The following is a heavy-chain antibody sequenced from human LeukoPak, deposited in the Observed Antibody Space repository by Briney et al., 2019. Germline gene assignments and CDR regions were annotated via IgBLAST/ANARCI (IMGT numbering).Heavy chain of an antibody. V-gene: IGHV4-38-2*02. CDR2: FYHGGST. CDR3: ARGGGGWYVDY. Sequence: SETLSLTCTVSGYSISTGYYWDWIRQPPGKGLEWIGTFYHGGSTYYNPSLKSRVTISVDTSKNQFSLNLTSVTAADTAVYYCARGGGGWYVDYWDQGTLVTVSS. D-gene: IGHD6-19*01. CDR1: GYSISTGYY. J-gene: IGHJ4*02.